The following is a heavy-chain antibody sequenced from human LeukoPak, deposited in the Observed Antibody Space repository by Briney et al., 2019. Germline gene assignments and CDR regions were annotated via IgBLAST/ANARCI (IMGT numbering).Heavy chain of an antibody. CDR1: GFTFSSYA. D-gene: IGHD1-26*01. J-gene: IGHJ4*02. CDR2: ISYDGSNK. CDR3: AKDRFEWELLVPSFDY. V-gene: IGHV3-30-3*01. Sequence: GGSLRLSCAASGFTFSSYAMHWVRQAPGKGLEWVAVISYDGSNKYYADSVKGRFTISRDNSKNTLYLQMNSLRAEDTAVYYCAKDRFEWELLVPSFDYWGQGTLVTVSS.